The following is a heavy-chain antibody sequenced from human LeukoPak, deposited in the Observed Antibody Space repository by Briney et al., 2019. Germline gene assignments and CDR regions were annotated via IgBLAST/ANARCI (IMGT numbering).Heavy chain of an antibody. V-gene: IGHV3-53*01. D-gene: IGHD1-26*01. CDR2: TYSGGST. Sequence: GGSQTLFCAASGLAVSINYTSWVRQAPGKWLEWVSVTYSGGSTYYADSVKGRFTISRDNSKNMLYLQMNSLRTEDTAVYYCTGGSYAGAFEIRGQGEMVTVSS. J-gene: IGHJ3*02. CDR3: TGGSYAGAFEI. CDR1: GLAVSINY.